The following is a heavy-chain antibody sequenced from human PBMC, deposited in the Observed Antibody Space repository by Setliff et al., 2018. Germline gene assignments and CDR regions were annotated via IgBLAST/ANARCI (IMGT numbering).Heavy chain of an antibody. J-gene: IGHJ6*03. CDR3: ARQIGSSLSHFYYYMDV. D-gene: IGHD6-19*01. V-gene: IGHV5-51*01. CDR1: GYTFSAYW. Sequence: GESLKISCQGSGYTFSAYWIGWVRQMPRKGLEWMGIIYPGDSDTKYGPSFQGQVTISADKSISTAYLQWSSLKASDTAMYYCARQIGSSLSHFYYYMDVWGKGTTVTVSS. CDR2: IYPGDSDT.